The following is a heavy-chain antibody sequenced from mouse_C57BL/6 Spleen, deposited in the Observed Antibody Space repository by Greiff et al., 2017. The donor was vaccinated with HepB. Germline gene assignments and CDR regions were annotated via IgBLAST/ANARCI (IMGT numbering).Heavy chain of an antibody. CDR1: GFTFSSYA. CDR2: ISDGGSYT. V-gene: IGHV5-4*03. J-gene: IGHJ2*01. Sequence: EVKLVESGGGLVKPGGSLKLSCAASGFTFSSYAMSWVRQTPEKRLEWVATISDGGSYTYYPDNVKGRFTISRDNAKNNLYLQMSHLKSEDTAMYYCARILYGSDYWGQGTTLTVSS. CDR3: ARILYGSDY. D-gene: IGHD1-1*01.